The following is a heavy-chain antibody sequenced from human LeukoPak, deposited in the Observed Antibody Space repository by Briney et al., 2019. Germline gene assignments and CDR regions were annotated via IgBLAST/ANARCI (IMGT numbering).Heavy chain of an antibody. CDR2: ISAYNGYK. D-gene: IGHD2-15*01. Sequence: ASVKVSCKASGYTLTRFSISWVRQAPGHGLVWMGWISAYNGYKDYAQKLQGRVTMTTETSTNTAYMELRSHRSDDTAVYYCVRGDCSGVSCYLPEYFRHWGQGTLVTVSS. CDR1: GYTLTRFS. V-gene: IGHV1-18*01. CDR3: VRGDCSGVSCYLPEYFRH. J-gene: IGHJ1*01.